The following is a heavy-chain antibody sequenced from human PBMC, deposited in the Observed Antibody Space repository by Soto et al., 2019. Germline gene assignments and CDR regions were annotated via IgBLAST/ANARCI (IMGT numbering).Heavy chain of an antibody. V-gene: IGHV1-69*13. Sequence: GASVKVSCKASGGTFSSYAISWVRQAPGQGLEWMGGIIPIFGTANYAQKFQGGVTITADESTSTAYMELSSLRSEDTAVYYCARVGTGYYLYDAFDIWGQGTMVTVSS. CDR1: GGTFSSYA. D-gene: IGHD3-9*01. CDR2: IIPIFGTA. CDR3: ARVGTGYYLYDAFDI. J-gene: IGHJ3*02.